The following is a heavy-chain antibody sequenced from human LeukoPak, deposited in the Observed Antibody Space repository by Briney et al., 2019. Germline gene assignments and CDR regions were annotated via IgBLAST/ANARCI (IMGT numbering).Heavy chain of an antibody. D-gene: IGHD3-22*01. CDR1: GFTFSSYA. V-gene: IGHV3-23*01. Sequence: TGGSLRLSCAASGFTFSSYAMSWVRQAPGKGLEWVSAISGSGGSTYYADSVKGRFTIFRDNSKNTLYLQMNSLRAEDTAVYYCAKDWHYYDSSGPVDYWGQGTLVTVSS. CDR3: AKDWHYYDSSGPVDY. CDR2: ISGSGGST. J-gene: IGHJ4*02.